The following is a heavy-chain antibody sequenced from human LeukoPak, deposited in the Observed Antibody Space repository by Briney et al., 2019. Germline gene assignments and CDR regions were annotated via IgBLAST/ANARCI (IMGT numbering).Heavy chain of an antibody. CDR2: IYYSGST. J-gene: IGHJ4*02. D-gene: IGHD6-13*01. CDR1: VGSISSSSYY. Sequence: KPSETLSLTCTVSVGSISSSSYYWGWIRQPPGKGLEWIGSIYYSGSTYYNPSLKSRVTISVDTSKNQFSLKLSSVTAADTAVYYCARRRIAAAGPFDYWGQGTLVTVSS. CDR3: ARRRIAAAGPFDY. V-gene: IGHV4-39*01.